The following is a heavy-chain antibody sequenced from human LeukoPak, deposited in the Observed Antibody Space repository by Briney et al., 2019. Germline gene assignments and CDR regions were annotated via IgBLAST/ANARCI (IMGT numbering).Heavy chain of an antibody. D-gene: IGHD3-16*01. J-gene: IGHJ4*02. CDR3: ARTLITSGGANFDY. V-gene: IGHV1-46*02. CDR2: INPNGGST. Sequence: ASVKVSCKAFGYTFNSHGISWVRQAPGQGLEWMGIINPNGGSTTYTQKLQGRVTMTRDTSTTTVYMELSSLRPEDTAVYYCARTLITSGGANFDYWGQGTLVTVSS. CDR1: GYTFNSHG.